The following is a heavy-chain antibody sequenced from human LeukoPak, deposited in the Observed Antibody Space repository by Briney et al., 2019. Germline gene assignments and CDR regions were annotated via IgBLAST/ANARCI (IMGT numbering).Heavy chain of an antibody. CDR2: IYSAGAT. Sequence: GGSLRLSCAASGFTVSSNYVSWVRQAPGKGLEWVSIIYSAGATYYADSVRGRFTISRDNSKNTVSLQMNSLRAEDTAVYYCARGVEPLAANTLAYWGQGTLVTVSS. CDR1: GFTVSSNY. CDR3: ARGVEPLAANTLAY. J-gene: IGHJ4*02. D-gene: IGHD1-14*01. V-gene: IGHV3-53*01.